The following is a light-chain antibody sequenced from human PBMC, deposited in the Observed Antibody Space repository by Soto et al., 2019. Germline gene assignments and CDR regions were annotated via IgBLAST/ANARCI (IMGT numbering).Light chain of an antibody. CDR3: HQYDSSPVT. CDR2: GAS. V-gene: IGKV3-20*01. CDR1: QSVSSSY. J-gene: IGKJ1*01. Sequence: EIVLTQSPGTLSLSPGERATLSCRASQSVSSSYLAWYQQKPGQAPRILIYGASTRATVIPDRFSGSGSGTDFTLTISRLEPEDFAVYYCHQYDSSPVTFGQGTKVEIK.